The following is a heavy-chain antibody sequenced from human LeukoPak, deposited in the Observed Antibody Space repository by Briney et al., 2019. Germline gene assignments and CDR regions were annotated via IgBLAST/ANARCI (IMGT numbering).Heavy chain of an antibody. J-gene: IGHJ4*02. CDR1: GYDFTNHH. V-gene: IGHV1-46*01. D-gene: IGHD4-17*01. CDR2: SYASASDT. CDR3: ATEPPGAYYFDY. Sequence: ASVKVSCKASGYDFTNHHVHWMRQAPGQGLEWMGISYASASDTRFARKFQGRVTMTRDTSTTTVYMDLTTLRSEDTAVYFCATEPPGAYYFDYWGQGTLVTVSS.